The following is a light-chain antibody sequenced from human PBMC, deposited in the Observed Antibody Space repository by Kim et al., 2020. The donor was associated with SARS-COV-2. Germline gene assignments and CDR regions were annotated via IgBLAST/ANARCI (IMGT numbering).Light chain of an antibody. CDR1: NSNSGAGYD. CDR3: QSYDSSLIGYV. V-gene: IGLV1-40*01. CDR2: GNN. Sequence: QRVTISCTGSNSNSGAGYDVHWYQQLPGTAPKLLIYGNNNRPSGVPDRFSGSKSGTSASLAITGLQAEDEADYYCQSYDSSLIGYVFGTGTKVTVL. J-gene: IGLJ1*01.